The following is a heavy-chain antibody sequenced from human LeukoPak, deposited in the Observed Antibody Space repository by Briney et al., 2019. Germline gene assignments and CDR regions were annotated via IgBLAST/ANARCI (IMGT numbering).Heavy chain of an antibody. Sequence: ASVKVSCKASGYTFTSYGISWVRQAPGQGLEWMGWISAYNGNTNYAQKLQGRVTMTEDTSTDIAYMDLSSLTSEDAAVYYCATGSSGWYRKIDYWGQGTLVTVSS. V-gene: IGHV1-18*01. CDR2: ISAYNGNT. J-gene: IGHJ4*02. CDR1: GYTFTSYG. D-gene: IGHD6-19*01. CDR3: ATGSSGWYRKIDY.